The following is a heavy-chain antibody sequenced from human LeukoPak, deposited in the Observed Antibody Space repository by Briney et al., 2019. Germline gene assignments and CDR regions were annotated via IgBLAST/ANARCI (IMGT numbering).Heavy chain of an antibody. J-gene: IGHJ4*02. CDR3: ARDSLYTAMDPLDY. V-gene: IGHV3-33*01. CDR2: IWYDGSNK. Sequence: GSLRLSCAASGFTFSSYGMHWVRQAPGKGLEWVAVIWYDGSNKYYADSVKGRFTISRDNSKNTLYLQMNSLRAEDTAVYYCARDSLYTAMDPLDYWGQGTLVTVSS. CDR1: GFTFSSYG. D-gene: IGHD5-18*01.